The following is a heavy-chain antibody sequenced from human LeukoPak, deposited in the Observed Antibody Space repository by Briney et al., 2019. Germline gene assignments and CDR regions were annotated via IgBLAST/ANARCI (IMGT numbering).Heavy chain of an antibody. D-gene: IGHD3-22*01. Sequence: GRSLRLPCAASGFTFDDYAMHWVRQAPGKGLEWVSGISWNSGSIGYADSVKGRFTISRDNAKNSLYLQMNSLRAEDTALYYCATSSSGYYYSRQNYWGQGTLVTVSS. CDR1: GFTFDDYA. CDR2: ISWNSGSI. J-gene: IGHJ4*02. V-gene: IGHV3-9*01. CDR3: ATSSSGYYYSRQNY.